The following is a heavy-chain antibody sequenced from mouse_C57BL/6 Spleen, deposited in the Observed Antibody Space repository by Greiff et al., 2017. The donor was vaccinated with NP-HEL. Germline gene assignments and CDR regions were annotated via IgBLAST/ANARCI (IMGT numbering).Heavy chain of an antibody. V-gene: IGHV1-63*01. D-gene: IGHD2-3*01. CDR2: IYPGGGYT. J-gene: IGHJ2*01. CDR1: GYTFTNYW. CDR3: AREDYDGYYFDY. Sequence: QVQLQQSGAELVRPGTSVKMSCKASGYTFTNYWIGWAKQRPGHGLEWIGDIYPGGGYTNYNEKFKGKATLTADKSSSTAYMQISSLTSEDSAIYYCAREDYDGYYFDYWGQGTTLTVSA.